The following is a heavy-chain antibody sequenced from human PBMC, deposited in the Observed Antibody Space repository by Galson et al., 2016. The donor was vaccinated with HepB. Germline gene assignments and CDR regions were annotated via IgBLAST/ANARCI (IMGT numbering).Heavy chain of an antibody. Sequence: SLRLSCAASGFTLSSYWMSWVRQAPGKGLEWVANIKQDGNEKYYVDSVKGRFTISRDNAKNSLYLQMNSLRDEDTAVYYCARGERGSYNSGYFDYWGQGNLVTVSS. CDR3: ARGERGSYNSGYFDY. J-gene: IGHJ4*02. CDR2: IKQDGNEK. D-gene: IGHD1-26*01. V-gene: IGHV3-7*02. CDR1: GFTLSSYW.